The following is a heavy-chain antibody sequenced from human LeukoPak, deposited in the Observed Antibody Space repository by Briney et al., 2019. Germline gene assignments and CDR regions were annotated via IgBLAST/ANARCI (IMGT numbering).Heavy chain of an antibody. V-gene: IGHV3-7*01. D-gene: IGHD6-19*01. CDR3: ARDLTGIAVADAYGMDV. Sequence: PGGSLRLSCAASGFTFSSYWMSWVRQAPGKGLEWVANIKQDGSEKYYVDSVKGRFTISRDNAKNSLYLQMNSLRAEDTAVYYCARDLTGIAVADAYGMDVWGQGTTVTVSS. CDR2: IKQDGSEK. CDR1: GFTFSSYW. J-gene: IGHJ6*02.